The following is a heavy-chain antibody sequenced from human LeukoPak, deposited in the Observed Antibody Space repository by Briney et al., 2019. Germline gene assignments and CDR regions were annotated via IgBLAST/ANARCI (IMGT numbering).Heavy chain of an antibody. D-gene: IGHD3-16*01. CDR2: IYHSGAT. J-gene: IGHJ4*02. V-gene: IGHV4-4*02. CDR1: GDSITSSKW. CDR3: ASGSHAVTTHFDY. Sequence: PSGTLSLTRAVSGDSITSSKWRSWVRQSPEKGLEWIGEIYHSGATNYNPSLKSRVTMSVDKSKNQFSLNLSSVTAADTAVYYCASGSHAVTTHFDYWGQGTLVTVSS.